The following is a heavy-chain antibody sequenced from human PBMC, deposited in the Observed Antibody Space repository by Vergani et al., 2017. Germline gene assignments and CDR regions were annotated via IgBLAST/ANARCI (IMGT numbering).Heavy chain of an antibody. Sequence: EVQLLESGGGLVQPGGSLRLSCAASGFTFSSYAMSWVRQAPGKGLEWVSAISGSGGSTYYADSVKGRFTISRDNSKNTLYLQMNSLRAEDTAVYYCAKDPVYCSGGSCYNYYYYGMDVWGQGP. V-gene: IGHV3-23*01. D-gene: IGHD2-15*01. CDR2: ISGSGGST. J-gene: IGHJ6*02. CDR1: GFTFSSYA. CDR3: AKDPVYCSGGSCYNYYYYGMDV.